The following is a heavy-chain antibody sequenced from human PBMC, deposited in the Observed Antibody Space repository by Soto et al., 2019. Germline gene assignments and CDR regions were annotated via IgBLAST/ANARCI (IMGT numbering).Heavy chain of an antibody. CDR2: ISYDGSNK. CDR3: ARLHLGADAFDI. Sequence: GGSLRLSCAASGFTFSSYAMHWVRPAPGKGLEWVAVISYDGSNKYYADSVKGRFTISRDNSKNTLYLQMNSLRAEDTAVYYCARLHLGADAFDIWGQGTMVTV. V-gene: IGHV3-30-3*01. D-gene: IGHD3-16*01. J-gene: IGHJ3*02. CDR1: GFTFSSYA.